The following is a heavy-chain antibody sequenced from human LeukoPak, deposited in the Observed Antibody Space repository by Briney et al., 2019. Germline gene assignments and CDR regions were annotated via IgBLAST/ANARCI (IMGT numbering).Heavy chain of an antibody. J-gene: IGHJ4*02. Sequence: HPGGSLRLSCAASGFPFSNYPMYWVRQAPGKGLEWVATISYDGNEKYHADSVKGRFTISRDDSKNTLSLQMNSLRVEDTAVYYCARDRGYSYIDYWGQGTLVTVSS. CDR2: ISYDGNEK. CDR3: ARDRGYSYIDY. CDR1: GFPFSNYP. V-gene: IGHV3-30*04. D-gene: IGHD5-18*01.